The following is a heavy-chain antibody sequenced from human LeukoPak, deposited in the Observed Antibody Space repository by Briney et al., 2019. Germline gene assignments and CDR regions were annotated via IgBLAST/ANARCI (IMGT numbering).Heavy chain of an antibody. Sequence: GGSLRLSCAASGFTFSSYAMSWVRQAPGKGLEWVSAISGSGGSTYYADSVKGRFTISRDNSKNTLYLQMNSLRAEDTAVYYCARESITMVRGVVHYGMDVWGQGTTVTVSS. V-gene: IGHV3-23*01. D-gene: IGHD3-10*01. J-gene: IGHJ6*02. CDR3: ARESITMVRGVVHYGMDV. CDR1: GFTFSSYA. CDR2: ISGSGGST.